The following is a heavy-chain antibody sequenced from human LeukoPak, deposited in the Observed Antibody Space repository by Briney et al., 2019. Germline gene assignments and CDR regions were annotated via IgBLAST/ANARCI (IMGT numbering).Heavy chain of an antibody. J-gene: IGHJ3*02. V-gene: IGHV3-21*01. Sequence: PGGSVRLSCAASGFTFSTHGMNSVRQAPGKGLEWVSFIDTTTSYKYYADSVKGRFTISRDNAKNSLYLQMNSLRADDTAFYYCARGRSITILRGVAISDGFDIWGQGTMVTVSS. D-gene: IGHD3-10*01. CDR1: GFTFSTHG. CDR2: IDTTTSYK. CDR3: ARGRSITILRGVAISDGFDI.